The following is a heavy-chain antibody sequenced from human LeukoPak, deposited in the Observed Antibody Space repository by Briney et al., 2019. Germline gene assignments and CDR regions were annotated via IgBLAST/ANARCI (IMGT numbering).Heavy chain of an antibody. J-gene: IGHJ4*02. CDR3: AKDYSSSGPFDY. V-gene: IGHV3-53*05. CDR1: GFTVSSNY. D-gene: IGHD6-13*01. CDR2: IYSGGST. Sequence: PGGSLRLSCAASGFTVSSNYMSWVRQAPGKGLEWVSVIYSGGSTYYADSVKGRFTISRDNSRNSLFLQMNSLTTEDTAFYYCAKDYSSSGPFDYWGQGTLVTVSS.